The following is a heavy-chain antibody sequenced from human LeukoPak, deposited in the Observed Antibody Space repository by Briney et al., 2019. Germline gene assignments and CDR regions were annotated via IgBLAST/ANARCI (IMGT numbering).Heavy chain of an antibody. CDR1: GDSISSYY. D-gene: IGHD6-13*01. CDR3: ARMITAVATEYFDL. Sequence: SETLSLTCTVSGDSISSYYWNWIRQPPGKGLEWIGYTNYSGNANYNPSLKSRVTMSVDTSKNQFSLKLTSVTAADTAVYYCARMITAVATEYFDLWGRGTLVTVSS. J-gene: IGHJ2*01. V-gene: IGHV4-59*01. CDR2: TNYSGNA.